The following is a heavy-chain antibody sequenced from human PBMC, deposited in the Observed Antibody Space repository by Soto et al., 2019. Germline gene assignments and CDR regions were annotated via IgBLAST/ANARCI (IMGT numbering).Heavy chain of an antibody. J-gene: IGHJ3*02. CDR1: GFTFSSYG. CDR2: IWYDGSNK. CDR3: ARDSYGLDPAGGDDAFDM. V-gene: IGHV3-33*01. Sequence: QVQLVESGGGVVQPGRSLRLSCAASGFTFSSYGMHWVRQAPGKGLEWVAVIWYDGSNKYYADSVKGRFTISRDNSKNTLYLQMNSLRAEDTAVYYCARDSYGLDPAGGDDAFDMWGQGTMVTASS. D-gene: IGHD2-21*01.